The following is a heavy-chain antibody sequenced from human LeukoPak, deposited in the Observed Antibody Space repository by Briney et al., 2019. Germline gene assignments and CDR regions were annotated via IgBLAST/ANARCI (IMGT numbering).Heavy chain of an antibody. V-gene: IGHV4-39*01. CDR3: ARLDISGTTPRFDY. J-gene: IGHJ4*02. CDR1: GDSIITSSYY. Sequence: SETLSLTCTVSGDSIITSSYYWGWMRQPPGKGLEWIGNIYYSGSTYYNPSLKSRVTISVDTSKNQFSLKLSSVTAADTAVYYCARLDISGTTPRFDYWGQGTLVTVSS. CDR2: IYYSGST. D-gene: IGHD1-7*01.